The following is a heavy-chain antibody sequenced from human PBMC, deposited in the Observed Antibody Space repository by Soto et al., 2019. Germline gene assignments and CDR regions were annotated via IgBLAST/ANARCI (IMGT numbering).Heavy chain of an antibody. J-gene: IGHJ6*02. CDR3: AKDRGFKTSYGDV. Sequence: QVQLVESGGGVVQPGRSLRLSCAASGLTFSYYAMHWVRQAPGKGLEWVAFISYDGSNEYYADSVKGRFAISRDNSKNTLYLQMNSLRTEDTAVYYCAKDRGFKTSYGDVWGQGTTVTVSS. V-gene: IGHV3-30*18. CDR2: ISYDGSNE. D-gene: IGHD3-10*01. CDR1: GLTFSYYA.